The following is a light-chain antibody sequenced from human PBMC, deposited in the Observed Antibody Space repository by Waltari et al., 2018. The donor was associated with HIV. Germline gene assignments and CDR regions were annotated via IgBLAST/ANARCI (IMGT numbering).Light chain of an antibody. CDR2: SLS. CDR3: MQRIEFPIT. CDR1: QSLLDGDDGNTY. V-gene: IGKV2-40*01. Sequence: IVMTQTPLSLPVTPGEPASISCASSQSLLDGDDGNTYLDWFLQKPGQSPQLLIYSLSYRASVVQDRFSGSGSGTNFTLKISRVEAVDSATYYCMQRIEFPITFGQGTRLEIK. J-gene: IGKJ5*01.